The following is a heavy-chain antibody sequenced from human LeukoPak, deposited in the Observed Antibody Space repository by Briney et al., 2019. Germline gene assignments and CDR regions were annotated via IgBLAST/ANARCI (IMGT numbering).Heavy chain of an antibody. D-gene: IGHD2-2*01. J-gene: IGHJ4*02. CDR1: GLTFSAYG. CDR2: IRYDETYK. CDR3: ANVVVVPAATGIDY. V-gene: IGHV3-30*02. Sequence: PGGALRLSCTASGLTFSAYGMHWVRQAPGKGLELVSFIRYDETYKYYADSVKSRFTVSRDNSKNTLYLQMNSLRAEDTAVYYCANVVVVPAATGIDYWGQGTLVTVSS.